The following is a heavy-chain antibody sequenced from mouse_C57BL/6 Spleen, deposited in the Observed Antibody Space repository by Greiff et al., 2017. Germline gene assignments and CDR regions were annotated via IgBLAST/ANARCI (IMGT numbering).Heavy chain of an antibody. D-gene: IGHD1-1*01. CDR3: ARREAVVDYWYFDV. Sequence: VQLQQSGAELARPGASVKLSCKASGYTFTSYGISWVKQRTGQGLEWIGEIYPRSGNTYYNEKFKGKATLTADKSSSTAYMELRSLTSEDSAVYFCARREAVVDYWYFDVWGTGTTVTVSS. CDR2: IYPRSGNT. V-gene: IGHV1-81*01. CDR1: GYTFTSYG. J-gene: IGHJ1*03.